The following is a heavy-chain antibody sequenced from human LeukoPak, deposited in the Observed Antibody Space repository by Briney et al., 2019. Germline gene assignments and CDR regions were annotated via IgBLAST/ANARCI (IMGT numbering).Heavy chain of an antibody. V-gene: IGHV3-53*01. D-gene: IGHD5-24*01. Sequence: GGSLRLSCAATGLTVSSNFMSWVRQAPGKGLEWVSVIYGGGSTYYADSVKGRFTISRDTPKNTLYLQMNSLRVEDTAQYYCVKDQCSTATWLACRYFDYWGQGTPVTVSS. CDR2: IYGGGST. CDR3: VKDQCSTATWLACRYFDY. CDR1: GLTVSSNF. J-gene: IGHJ4*02.